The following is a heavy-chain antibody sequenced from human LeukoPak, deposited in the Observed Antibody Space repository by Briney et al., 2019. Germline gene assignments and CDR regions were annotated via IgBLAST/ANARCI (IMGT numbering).Heavy chain of an antibody. J-gene: IGHJ4*02. D-gene: IGHD5-12*01. CDR3: ARWTPSKLVATIWEDPAFDY. Sequence: ASVKVSCKASGYTLSGYYIHWVRQATGQGLEWMGWMNPNSGNTGYAQRFQGRVTMTRNTSISTAYMELSSLRSEDTAVYYCARWTPSKLVATIWEDPAFDYWGQGTLVTVSS. CDR2: MNPNSGNT. CDR1: GYTLSGYY. V-gene: IGHV1-8*02.